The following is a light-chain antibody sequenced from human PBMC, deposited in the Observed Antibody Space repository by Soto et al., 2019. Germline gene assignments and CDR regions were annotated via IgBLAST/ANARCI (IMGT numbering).Light chain of an antibody. V-gene: IGLV2-8*01. CDR3: SSFTGASTI. Sequence: QSVLTQPPSASGSPGQSVTISCTGTSSDVGGYNYVSWYQQHPGKDPKLVIYEVTKRPSGVPDRFSGSKSGNTASLTVSGLQAEDEADYYCSSFTGASTIFGTGTKVTVL. J-gene: IGLJ1*01. CDR1: SSDVGGYNY. CDR2: EVT.